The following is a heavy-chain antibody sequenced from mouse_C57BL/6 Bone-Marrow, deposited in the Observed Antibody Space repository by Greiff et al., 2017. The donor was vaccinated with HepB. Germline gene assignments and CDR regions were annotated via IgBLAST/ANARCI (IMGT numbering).Heavy chain of an antibody. V-gene: IGHV5-6*02. CDR3: ARRGARDFDY. J-gene: IGHJ2*01. CDR2: ISSGGSYT. Sequence: EVKLMESGGDLVKPGGSLKLSCAASGFTFSSYGMSWVRQTPDKRLEWVATISSGGSYTYYPDSVKGRFTSSRDNAKNTLYLQMSSLKSEDTAMYYCARRGARDFDYWGQGTTLTVSS. CDR1: GFTFSSYG.